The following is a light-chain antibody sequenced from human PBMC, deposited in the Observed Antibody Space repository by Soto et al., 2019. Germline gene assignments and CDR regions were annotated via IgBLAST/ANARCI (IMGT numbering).Light chain of an antibody. CDR3: QSSV. CDR2: GNS. J-gene: IGLJ1*01. CDR1: SSNIGAGYD. V-gene: IGLV1-40*01. Sequence: QSVLTQPPSVSGAPGQRVTISCTGSSSNIGAGYDVHWYQQLPGTAPKLLIYGNSNRPSGVPDRFSGSKSGTSASLAITGLQAEDEADYYCQSSVFGPGTKVTVL.